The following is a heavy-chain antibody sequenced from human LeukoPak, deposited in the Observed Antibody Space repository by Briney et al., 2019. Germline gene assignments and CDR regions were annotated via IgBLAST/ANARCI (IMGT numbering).Heavy chain of an antibody. V-gene: IGHV5-51*01. CDR1: GYSFTSYW. Sequence: GESLKISCKGSGYSFTSYWIGWVRQMPGKGLEWMGIIYPGDSDTRYSPSFQGQVTISADKSISTAYLQWSSLKVSDTAMYYCARHRDDSSGYYYVYYYGMDVWGQGTTVTVSS. CDR3: ARHRDDSSGYYYVYYYGMDV. CDR2: IYPGDSDT. J-gene: IGHJ6*02. D-gene: IGHD3-22*01.